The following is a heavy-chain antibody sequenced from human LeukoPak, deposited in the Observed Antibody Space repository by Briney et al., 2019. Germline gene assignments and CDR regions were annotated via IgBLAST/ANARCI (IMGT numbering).Heavy chain of an antibody. CDR2: IRYDGSNK. D-gene: IGHD4-11*01. Sequence: PGGSLRLSCAASGFTFSSYGMHWVRQAPSKGLEGVAFIRYDGSNKYYADSVKGRFTISRDNSKNTLYLQMNSLRAEDTAVYYCAKEAEGGPLYSPWNWFVPWGQGTLVTVSS. V-gene: IGHV3-30*02. CDR3: AKEAEGGPLYSPWNWFVP. J-gene: IGHJ5*02. CDR1: GFTFSSYG.